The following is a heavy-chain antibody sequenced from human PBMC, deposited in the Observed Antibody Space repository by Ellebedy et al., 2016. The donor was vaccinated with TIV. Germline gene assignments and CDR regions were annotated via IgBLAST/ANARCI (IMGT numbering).Heavy chain of an antibody. CDR3: ARVLRATSGMDV. J-gene: IGHJ6*02. Sequence: ASVKVSCKASGYTFTSYYLHWVRQAPGRGLEWMGWINPDSGGTNFAQKFQGRVTMTRDTSVNTAYMELSRLQSDDTAMYYCARVLRATSGMDVWGQGTTVTVS. CDR2: INPDSGGT. CDR1: GYTFTSYY. D-gene: IGHD4/OR15-4a*01. V-gene: IGHV1-2*02.